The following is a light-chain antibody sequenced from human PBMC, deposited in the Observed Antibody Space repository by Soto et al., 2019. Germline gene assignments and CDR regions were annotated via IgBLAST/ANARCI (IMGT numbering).Light chain of an antibody. V-gene: IGKV3-15*01. CDR2: GAS. Sequence: IVLTHSPGTLSLSPGERATLSCRASQSVSSSDLAWYQQKPGQAPRLLLYGASTRATGIPVRFSGSGFGTEFTLTISSLQSEDFAVYYCQQYKNWPLFGQGTRLEIK. CDR1: QSVSSSD. CDR3: QQYKNWPL. J-gene: IGKJ5*01.